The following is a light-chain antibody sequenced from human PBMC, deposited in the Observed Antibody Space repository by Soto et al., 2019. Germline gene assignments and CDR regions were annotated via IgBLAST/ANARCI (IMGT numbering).Light chain of an antibody. CDR3: SSYEAGRRVV. Sequence: QSALTQPRSVSGSPGQSVTISCSGTSGYVGGYAYVSWYRQHPGKATSLLIYYVGQRTSGVADGCSGSKSGTTASLTISGLLADDEAEYFCSSYEAGRRVVFGGGAHLNVL. CDR2: YVG. J-gene: IGLJ2*01. CDR1: SGYVGGYAY. V-gene: IGLV2-11*01.